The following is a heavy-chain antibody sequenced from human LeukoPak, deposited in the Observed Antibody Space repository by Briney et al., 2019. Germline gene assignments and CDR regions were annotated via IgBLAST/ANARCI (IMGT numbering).Heavy chain of an antibody. Sequence: SETLSLTCAVSGGSISSSNWWSWVRQPPGKGLEWIGEIYHSGSTNYNPSLKSRVTISVDTSKNQFSPKLSSVTAADTAVYYCTRGSIAYYYMDVWGKGTTVTISS. D-gene: IGHD3-22*01. CDR1: GGSISSSNW. V-gene: IGHV4-4*02. J-gene: IGHJ6*03. CDR3: TRGSIAYYYMDV. CDR2: IYHSGST.